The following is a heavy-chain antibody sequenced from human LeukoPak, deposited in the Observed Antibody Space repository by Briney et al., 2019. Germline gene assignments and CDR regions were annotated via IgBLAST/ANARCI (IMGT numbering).Heavy chain of an antibody. V-gene: IGHV1-2*02. CDR3: ARDRAYYDASGYYLGY. J-gene: IGHJ4*02. CDR1: GYTFTDYY. D-gene: IGHD3-22*01. CDR2: INPSNGVT. Sequence: GASVKVSCKASGYTFTDYYVHWVRQAPGQGLERMGWINPSNGVTNYAQKFQGRVTMTRDTSISTAYMELSRLRSDDTAVYYCARDRAYYDASGYYLGYWGQGTLVTVSS.